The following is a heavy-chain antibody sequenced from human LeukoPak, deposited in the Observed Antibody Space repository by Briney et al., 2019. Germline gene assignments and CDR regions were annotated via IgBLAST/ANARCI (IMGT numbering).Heavy chain of an antibody. J-gene: IGHJ4*02. CDR2: IYSGGST. D-gene: IGHD3-22*01. CDR3: ASETYYYDRSGYPR. CDR1: GFTVSSNY. Sequence: GGSLRLSCAASGFTVSSNYMSWVRQAPGKGLEWVSVIYSGGSTYYADSVKGRFTISRDNSKNTLYLQMNSLRAEDTAVYYCASETYYYDRSGYPRWGQGTLVTVSS. V-gene: IGHV3-66*01.